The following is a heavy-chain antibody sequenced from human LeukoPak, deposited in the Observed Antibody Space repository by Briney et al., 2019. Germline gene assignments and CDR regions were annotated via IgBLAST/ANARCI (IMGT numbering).Heavy chain of an antibody. CDR3: ARLGNRDGYNYFLDY. V-gene: IGHV4-59*08. CDR2: IYYSGIT. Sequence: SETLSLTCTVSGGSLSSDSWTWIRQPPGRRLQWIGYIYYSGITNHNPSLKSRVTISVDTSKNQFSLKLSSVTATDTAVYYCARLGNRDGYNYFLDYWGQGILVTVSS. J-gene: IGHJ4*02. D-gene: IGHD5-12*01. CDR1: GGSLSSDS.